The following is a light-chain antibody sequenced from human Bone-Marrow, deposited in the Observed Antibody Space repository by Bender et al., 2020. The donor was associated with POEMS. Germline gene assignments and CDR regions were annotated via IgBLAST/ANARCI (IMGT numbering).Light chain of an antibody. Sequence: SYVLTQPPSVSLAPGQTAIITCAGDNIGGKSVHWYQQRPGQAPILVLYDDSDRPSGIPERFSGSNSGKTATLIISRVEAGDEADYYCQAWATGDDLQGVFGGGTKLTVL. V-gene: IGLV3-21*02. J-gene: IGLJ3*02. CDR2: DDS. CDR1: NIGGKS. CDR3: QAWATGDDLQGV.